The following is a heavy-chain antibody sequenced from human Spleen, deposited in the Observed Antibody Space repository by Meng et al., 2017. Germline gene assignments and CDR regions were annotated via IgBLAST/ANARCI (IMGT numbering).Heavy chain of an antibody. Sequence: GESLKISCVASGFTFSSCGMAWVRQAPGKGLEWVSTINNDGDKRHHADSVKGRFIISRDNSKDTFYLQMNSLRAEDTAVYYCPEDLSRWLELWFPWDWGQGTLVTVSS. CDR3: PEDLSRWLELWFPWD. V-gene: IGHV3-23*05. J-gene: IGHJ4*01. D-gene: IGHD5-18*01. CDR2: INNDGDKR. CDR1: GFTFSSCG.